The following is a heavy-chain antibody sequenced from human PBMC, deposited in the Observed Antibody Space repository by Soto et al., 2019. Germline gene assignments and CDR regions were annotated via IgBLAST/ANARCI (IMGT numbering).Heavy chain of an antibody. CDR3: ARSIVVVTALDY. J-gene: IGHJ4*02. Sequence: ASVKVSCKASGYTFTSYAMHWVRQAPGQRLEWIGWIVVDSNNTNYAQKFQGRVTITRDTSASTAYMELSSLRSEDTAVYYCARSIVVVTALDYWGQGTLVTVSS. D-gene: IGHD2-21*02. CDR2: IVVDSNNT. V-gene: IGHV1-3*01. CDR1: GYTFTSYA.